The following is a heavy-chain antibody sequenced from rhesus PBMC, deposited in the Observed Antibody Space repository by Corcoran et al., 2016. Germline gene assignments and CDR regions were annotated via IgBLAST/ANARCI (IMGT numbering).Heavy chain of an antibody. Sequence: EVQLAESGGGLVQPGGSLRLSCAASGFIFTDYEVHWVRQAPGKGPESFSVFGRTSHYIHYADSAKGRFTISRDNAKNSVSLQMNSLTAEDTAVYYCARRYCSNTACYGGLDSWGQGVVVTVSS. CDR1: GFIFTDYE. CDR2: FGRTSHYI. D-gene: IGHD2-2*01. CDR3: ARRYCSNTACYGGLDS. J-gene: IGHJ6*01. V-gene: IGHV3-115*02.